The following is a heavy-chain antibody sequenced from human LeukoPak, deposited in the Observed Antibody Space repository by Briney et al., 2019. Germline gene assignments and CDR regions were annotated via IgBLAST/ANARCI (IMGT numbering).Heavy chain of an antibody. Sequence: GGSLRLSCAASGFTFSSYAMSWVRQAPGKGLEWVSATSGSGGSTYYADSVKGRFTISRDNSKNTLYLQMNSLRAEDTAVYYCAKVPITMVRGVTSSLDYWGQGTLVTVSS. CDR1: GFTFSSYA. J-gene: IGHJ4*02. D-gene: IGHD3-10*01. CDR2: TSGSGGST. CDR3: AKVPITMVRGVTSSLDY. V-gene: IGHV3-23*01.